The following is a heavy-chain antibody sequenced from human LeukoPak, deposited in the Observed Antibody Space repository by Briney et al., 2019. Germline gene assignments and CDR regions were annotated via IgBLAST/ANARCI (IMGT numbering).Heavy chain of an antibody. Sequence: GSLRLSCAASGFTFSNYPMAWVRQAPGKGLEWVSRIDTSGGSTFYADSVKGRFTISRDTSRNILYLQMNSLRVEDTAVYHCARSANYDSSGYLFDYWGQGTRVTVSS. D-gene: IGHD3-22*01. V-gene: IGHV3-23*01. CDR3: ARSANYDSSGYLFDY. J-gene: IGHJ4*02. CDR1: GFTFSNYP. CDR2: IDTSGGST.